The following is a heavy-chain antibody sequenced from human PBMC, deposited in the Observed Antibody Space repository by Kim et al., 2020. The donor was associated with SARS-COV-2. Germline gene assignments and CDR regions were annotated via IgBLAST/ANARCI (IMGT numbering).Heavy chain of an antibody. V-gene: IGHV4-34*01. D-gene: IGHD2-2*01. CDR1: GGSFSGYY. Sequence: SETLSLTCAVYGGSFSGYYWSWIRQPPGKGLEWIGEINHSGSTNYNPSLKSRVTISVDTSKNQFSLKLSSVTAADTAVYYCARAGDIVVVPAAIPYYYGMDVWGQGTTVTVSS. CDR3: ARAGDIVVVPAAIPYYYGMDV. J-gene: IGHJ6*02. CDR2: INHSGST.